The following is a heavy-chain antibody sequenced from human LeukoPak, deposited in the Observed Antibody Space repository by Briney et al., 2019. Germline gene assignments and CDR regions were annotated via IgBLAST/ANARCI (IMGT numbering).Heavy chain of an antibody. CDR2: MNPNSGNT. V-gene: IGHV1-8*01. Sequence: APVKVSCKASGYTFTSYDINWVRQATGQGLEWMGWMNPNSGNTGYAQKFQGRVTMTRSTSISTAYMELSSLRSEDTAVYYCARVSGENDDAFDIWGQGTMVTVSS. CDR3: ARVSGENDDAFDI. J-gene: IGHJ3*02. D-gene: IGHD3-10*01. CDR1: GYTFTSYD.